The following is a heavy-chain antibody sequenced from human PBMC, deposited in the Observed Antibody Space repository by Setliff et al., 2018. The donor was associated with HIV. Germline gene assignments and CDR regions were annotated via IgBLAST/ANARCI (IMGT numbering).Heavy chain of an antibody. CDR2: IYPDDSDT. D-gene: IGHD6-6*01. CDR1: GYSFTSYW. Sequence: GESLKISCKGSGYSFTSYWVAWARQMPGKGLEWMGIIYPDDSDTRYSPSFQDQVTISVDKSISTAYLQWCSLKASDTAMYYCARTIASRPKYYYYAMDFWGQGTTVTVSS. J-gene: IGHJ6*02. V-gene: IGHV5-51*01. CDR3: ARTIASRPKYYYYAMDF.